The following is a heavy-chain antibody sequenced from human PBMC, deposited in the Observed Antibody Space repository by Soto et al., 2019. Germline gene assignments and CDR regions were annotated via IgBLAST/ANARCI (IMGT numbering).Heavy chain of an antibody. V-gene: IGHV1-18*01. Sequence: ASVKVSCKASGYTFSSYSITWVRQAPGQGLEWMGWISTYDGNTNYAQKFQDRVTMTTDTSTTTAYMELRSLRSDDTAVYYCARKSTSSSRFGPWGQGTRVTVSS. CDR2: ISTYDGNT. D-gene: IGHD6-6*01. CDR3: ARKSTSSSRFGP. CDR1: GYTFSSYS. J-gene: IGHJ5*02.